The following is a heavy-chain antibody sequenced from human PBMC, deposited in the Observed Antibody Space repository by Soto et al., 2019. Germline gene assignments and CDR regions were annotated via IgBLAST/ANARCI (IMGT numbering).Heavy chain of an antibody. J-gene: IGHJ5*02. CDR2: INPSGGST. Sequence: ASVKVSCKASGYTFTSYYMHWVRQAPGQGLEWMGIINPSGGSTSYAQKFQGRVTMTRDTSTSTAYMELSSLRSEDTAVYYCARGAFIVVVPAAILNDWFDPWGQGTLVTVSS. V-gene: IGHV1-46*01. CDR3: ARGAFIVVVPAAILNDWFDP. D-gene: IGHD2-2*02. CDR1: GYTFTSYY.